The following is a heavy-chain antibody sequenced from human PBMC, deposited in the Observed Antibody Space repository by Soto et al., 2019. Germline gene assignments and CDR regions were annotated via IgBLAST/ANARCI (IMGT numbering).Heavy chain of an antibody. J-gene: IGHJ4*02. CDR1: GGTFSSYA. CDR3: AGPRGDCMSTSCYSFGY. D-gene: IGHD2-2*01. Sequence: QVQLVQSGAEVKKPGSSVKVSCKASGGTFSSYAISWVRQAPGQGLEWMGGIIPIFGTANYAQKVQVRVTIPADRSTSTGYMELSSLRSEDPAVYHCAGPRGDCMSTSCYSFGYWGQGTLVTGSS. CDR2: IIPIFGTA. V-gene: IGHV1-69*14.